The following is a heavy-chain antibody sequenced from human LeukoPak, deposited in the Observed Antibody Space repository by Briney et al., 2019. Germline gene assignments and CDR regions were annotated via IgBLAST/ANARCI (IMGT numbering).Heavy chain of an antibody. CDR3: VRVRGSYPNNNFGY. Sequence: GGSLRLYCAASGFTFSRYGMTWVRQAPGKGLEWVSGISGSGGSTSYADSVKGRFTISRDNSKNTLYLQMNSLRVEDTAVHYCVRVRGSYPNNNFGYWGQGTLVTVSS. J-gene: IGHJ4*02. D-gene: IGHD1-26*01. CDR1: GFTFSRYG. CDR2: ISGSGGST. V-gene: IGHV3-23*01.